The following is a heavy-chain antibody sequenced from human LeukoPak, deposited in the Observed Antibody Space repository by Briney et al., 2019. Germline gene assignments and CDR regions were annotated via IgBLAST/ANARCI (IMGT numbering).Heavy chain of an antibody. V-gene: IGHV3-64D*09. D-gene: IGHD3-22*01. CDR3: VKDKYYDNSAYRSGAFDI. CDR2: ISSNGGRT. J-gene: IGHJ3*02. Sequence: GGSLRLSCAASGFTFSGYAMTWVRQAPGKGLECVSTISSNGGRTYYADSVKGRFTISRDNSKNTLYLQMSSLRADDTSVYYCVKDKYYDNSAYRSGAFDIWGQGTMVTVSS. CDR1: GFTFSGYA.